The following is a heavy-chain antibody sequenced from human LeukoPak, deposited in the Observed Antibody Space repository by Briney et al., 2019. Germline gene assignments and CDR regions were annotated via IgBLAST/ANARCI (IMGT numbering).Heavy chain of an antibody. Sequence: GGSLRLSCTVSGFTVSSNSMSWVRQAPGKGLEWVSFIYSGGNTLYSDSVKGRFTISRDNSKNTLYLQMNSLKTDDTAVYYCTTDGVGVEGATYDNWGQGTLVTVSS. CDR3: TTDGVGVEGATYDN. CDR2: IYSGGNT. V-gene: IGHV3-53*01. D-gene: IGHD1-26*01. J-gene: IGHJ4*02. CDR1: GFTVSSNS.